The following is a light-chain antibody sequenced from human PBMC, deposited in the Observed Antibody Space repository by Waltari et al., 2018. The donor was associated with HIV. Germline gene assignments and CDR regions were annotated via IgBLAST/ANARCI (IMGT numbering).Light chain of an antibody. J-gene: IGKJ2*01. CDR2: WAS. V-gene: IGKV4-1*01. Sequence: DIVMTQSPDSLTVSLGERATINCESRQTTLYSANNKSYVAWYQEKPGQPPKLLIYWASARESGVPDRFSGSGSGTHFTLSISSLQAEDVGIYYCHQYYSSTHTFGQGTNLEI. CDR1: QTTLYSANNKSY. CDR3: HQYYSSTHT.